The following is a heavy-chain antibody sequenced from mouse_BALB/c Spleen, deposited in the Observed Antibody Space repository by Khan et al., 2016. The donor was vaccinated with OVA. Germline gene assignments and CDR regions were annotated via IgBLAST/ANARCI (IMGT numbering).Heavy chain of an antibody. V-gene: IGHV1-4*01. CDR3: ARRTTEYALDY. CDR1: GYTFTSHT. CDR2: INPRSGYT. Sequence: QVQLQQSGAELARPGASVKMSCKASGYTFTSHTMHWVKQRPGQGLEWIGYINPRSGYTQYNQKFNDKATLTADISSSTAYMQPSSLTSEDSAVYYCARRTTEYALDYWGQGTSVTVSS. J-gene: IGHJ4*01. D-gene: IGHD2-14*01.